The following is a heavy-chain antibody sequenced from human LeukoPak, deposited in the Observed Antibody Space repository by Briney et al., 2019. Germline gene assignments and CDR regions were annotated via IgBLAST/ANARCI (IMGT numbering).Heavy chain of an antibody. CDR1: GYTFTSYY. D-gene: IGHD3-9*01. V-gene: IGHV1-46*01. Sequence: ASVKVSCKASGYTFTSYYMHWVRQAPGQGLEWMGIINPSGGSTSYAQKFQGRVTMTRDTSTSTVYMELSSLRSEDTAVYYCARNYDDILTGHYPSNWFDPWGQGTLVTVSS. J-gene: IGHJ5*02. CDR3: ARNYDDILTGHYPSNWFDP. CDR2: INPSGGST.